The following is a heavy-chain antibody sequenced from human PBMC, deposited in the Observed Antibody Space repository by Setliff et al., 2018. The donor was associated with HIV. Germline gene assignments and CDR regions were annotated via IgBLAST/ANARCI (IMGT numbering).Heavy chain of an antibody. Sequence: SETLSLTCAVYGGYFTAYHWSWIRQPPGRGLEWIAEINHSGGTNHNPSLKSRITISVDTSKKQVSLKLTSVTASDPALYFCARATGPTFYFDAWGQGTLVTVSS. V-gene: IGHV4-34*01. CDR1: GGYFTAYH. J-gene: IGHJ4*02. CDR3: ARATGPTFYFDA. CDR2: INHSGGT.